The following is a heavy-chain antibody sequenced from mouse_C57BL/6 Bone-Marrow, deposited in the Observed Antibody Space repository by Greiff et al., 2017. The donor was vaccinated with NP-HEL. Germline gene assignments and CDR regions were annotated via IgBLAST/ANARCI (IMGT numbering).Heavy chain of an antibody. D-gene: IGHD1-1*01. CDR1: GYTFTDYY. J-gene: IGHJ4*01. Sequence: VQLQQSGPELVKPGASVKISCKASGYTFTDYYMNWVKQSHGKSLEWIGDINPNNGGTSYNQKFKGKATLTVDKSSSTAYMELRSLTSEDSAVYYCARGGLLLRFLYAMDYWGQGTSVTVSS. CDR2: INPNNGGT. CDR3: ARGGLLLRFLYAMDY. V-gene: IGHV1-26*01.